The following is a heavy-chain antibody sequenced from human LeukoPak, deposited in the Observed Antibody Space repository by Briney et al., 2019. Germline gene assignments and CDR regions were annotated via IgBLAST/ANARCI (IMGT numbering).Heavy chain of an antibody. V-gene: IGHV3-21*01. Sequence: GGSLRLSCAASGFTFSSYNMNWVRQAPGKGLEWVSSISSSSHYIYYADSVKGRFTVSRDNAKNSLYVQMNSLRAEDTAVYYCARDHYGMDVWGQGTKVTVSS. CDR3: ARDHYGMDV. CDR1: GFTFSSYN. CDR2: ISSSSHYI. J-gene: IGHJ6*02.